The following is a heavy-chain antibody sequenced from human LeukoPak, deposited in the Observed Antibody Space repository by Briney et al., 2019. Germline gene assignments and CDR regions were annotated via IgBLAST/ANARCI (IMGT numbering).Heavy chain of an antibody. J-gene: IGHJ3*02. CDR2: ISYSGNT. Sequence: SETLSLTCKVSGGSINSGGNFWGRIRQPPGKGLEWIGSISYSGNTYYNPSLKSRVTMPVDTSKKHFSLRLSSVTAADTAVYYCARRTVVQRAFDIWGRGTMVTVSS. CDR1: GGSINSGGNF. V-gene: IGHV4-39*02. CDR3: ARRTVVQRAFDI. D-gene: IGHD1-1*01.